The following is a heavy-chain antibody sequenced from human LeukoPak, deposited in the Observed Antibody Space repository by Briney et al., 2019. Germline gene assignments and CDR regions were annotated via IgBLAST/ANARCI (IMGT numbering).Heavy chain of an antibody. CDR3: ARWESNTAMVDDAFDI. Sequence: EASVKVSCKASGYTFIGYYIHWVRQAPGQGLEWMGWINPNSGGTNYAQKFQGRVTMTRDRSLSTAYMEVDRLTSDDTAVYFCARWESNTAMVDDAFDIWGQGTMVTVSS. J-gene: IGHJ3*02. CDR2: INPNSGGT. CDR1: GYTFIGYY. D-gene: IGHD5-18*01. V-gene: IGHV1-2*02.